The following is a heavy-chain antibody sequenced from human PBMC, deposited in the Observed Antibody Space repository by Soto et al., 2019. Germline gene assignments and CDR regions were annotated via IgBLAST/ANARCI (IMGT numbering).Heavy chain of an antibody. CDR3: AKDRVESGLGEIDY. D-gene: IGHD3-16*01. V-gene: IGHV3-30*18. CDR2: ISYDGSKK. J-gene: IGHJ4*02. CDR1: GFSFSNSG. Sequence: QVQLVESWGGVVQPGRSLRLSCAASGFSFSNSGMHWVRQAPGKGLEWVAIISYDGSKKYYADSVKGRFTISRDNSKNTLYLQMNSLRVEDTAVYYCAKDRVESGLGEIDYWGQGTLVTVSS.